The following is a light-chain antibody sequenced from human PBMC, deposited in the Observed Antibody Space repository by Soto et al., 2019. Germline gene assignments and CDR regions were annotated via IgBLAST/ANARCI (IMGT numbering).Light chain of an antibody. CDR1: QSISSY. V-gene: IGKV3-11*01. CDR3: QQYNNWPPWT. Sequence: EIVSTQSPATLSLSPGERATLSCRASQSISSYLAWYQQKPGQAPRLLIFDASNRAPGTPARFSGSGSGTDFTLTISSLAPEDFAVYYCQQYNNWPPWTFGQAPQVDIK. J-gene: IGKJ1*01. CDR2: DAS.